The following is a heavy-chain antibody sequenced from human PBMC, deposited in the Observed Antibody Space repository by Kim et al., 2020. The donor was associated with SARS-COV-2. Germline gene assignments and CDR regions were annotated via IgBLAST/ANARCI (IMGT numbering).Heavy chain of an antibody. CDR2: ISGSGGST. J-gene: IGHJ4*02. V-gene: IGHV3-23*01. CDR1: GFTFSSYA. CDR3: AKETAVGALYSSGWYAGY. D-gene: IGHD6-19*01. Sequence: GGSLRLSCAASGFTFSSYAMSWVRQAPGKGLEWVSAISGSGGSTYYADSVKGRFTISRDNSKNTLYLQMNSLRAEDTAVYYCAKETAVGALYSSGWYAGYWGQGTLVTVSS.